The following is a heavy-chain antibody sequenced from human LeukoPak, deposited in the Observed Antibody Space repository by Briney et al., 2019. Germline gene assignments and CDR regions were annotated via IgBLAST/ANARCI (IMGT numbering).Heavy chain of an antibody. D-gene: IGHD7-27*01. Sequence: PGGSLRLSCAASGFTFSAYWMHWVRQAPGKGLVWVSRINPDGSGTSYADSVRGRFTVSRDNAKNTLYLQMNSLRAEDTAHYYCTKDLTGELDYWGQGTLVTVSS. J-gene: IGHJ4*02. CDR3: TKDLTGELDY. CDR2: INPDGSGT. CDR1: GFTFSAYW. V-gene: IGHV3-74*01.